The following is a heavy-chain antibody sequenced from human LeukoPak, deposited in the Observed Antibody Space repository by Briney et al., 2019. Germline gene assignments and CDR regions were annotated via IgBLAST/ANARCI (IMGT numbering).Heavy chain of an antibody. Sequence: QSGGSLRLSCAASGFTFNSYWMAWVRQAPGKGLEWVANIKQDGNKKYYVDSVKGRFTISRDNAKNSLYLQMSSLRAEDTALYYCAKDIRAAAGTRMSIQHWGQGTLVTVSS. J-gene: IGHJ1*01. CDR3: AKDIRAAAGTRMSIQH. CDR1: GFTFNSYW. D-gene: IGHD6-13*01. CDR2: IKQDGNKK. V-gene: IGHV3-7*03.